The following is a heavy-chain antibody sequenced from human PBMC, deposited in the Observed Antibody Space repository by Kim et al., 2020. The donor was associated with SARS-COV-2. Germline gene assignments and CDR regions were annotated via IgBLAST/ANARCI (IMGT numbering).Heavy chain of an antibody. V-gene: IGHV4-34*01. D-gene: IGHD3-3*01. Sequence: NPSRTSRVAISLDTSKNQFSLKLSSVTGADTAVYYCARGAIFGGAYGDYWGQGTLVTVSS. CDR3: ARGAIFGGAYGDY. J-gene: IGHJ4*02.